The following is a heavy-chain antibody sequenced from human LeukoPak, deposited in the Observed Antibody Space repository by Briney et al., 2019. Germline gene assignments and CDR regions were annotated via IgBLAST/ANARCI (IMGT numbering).Heavy chain of an antibody. D-gene: IGHD3-22*01. Sequence: ASVKVSCKASGYTFTGYYMHWVRQAPGQGLEWMGWINPNSGGTNYAQEFQGRVTMTRDTSISTAYMELRSLRSDDTAVYYCARGPRRYYYDSSGPIDYWGQGTLVTVSS. CDR2: INPNSGGT. J-gene: IGHJ4*02. CDR1: GYTFTGYY. CDR3: ARGPRRYYYDSSGPIDY. V-gene: IGHV1-2*02.